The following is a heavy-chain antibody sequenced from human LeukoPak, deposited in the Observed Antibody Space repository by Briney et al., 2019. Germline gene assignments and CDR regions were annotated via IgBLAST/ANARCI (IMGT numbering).Heavy chain of an antibody. CDR2: ISAYNGNT. D-gene: IGHD4-17*01. Sequence: ASVKVSCKASGYTFTSYGISWVRQAPGQGLERMGWISAYNGNTNYAQKLQGRVTMTTDTSTSTAYMELRSLRSDDTAVYYCARSSAYGDSPTPDYWGQGTLVTVSS. CDR3: ARSSAYGDSPTPDY. CDR1: GYTFTSYG. V-gene: IGHV1-18*01. J-gene: IGHJ4*02.